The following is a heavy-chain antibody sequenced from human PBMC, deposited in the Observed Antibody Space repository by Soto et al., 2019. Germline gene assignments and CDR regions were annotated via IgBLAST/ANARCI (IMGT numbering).Heavy chain of an antibody. J-gene: IGHJ5*02. CDR2: IYYSGST. Sequence: PSETLSLTCTVSGGSISSGGYYWSWIRQHPGKGLEWIGYIYYSGSTYYNPSLKSRVTISVDTSKNQFSLKLSSVTAADTAVYYCAQWGDSSALAGWFDPWGQGTLVTVSS. V-gene: IGHV4-31*03. CDR3: AQWGDSSALAGWFDP. D-gene: IGHD1-26*01. CDR1: GGSISSGGYY.